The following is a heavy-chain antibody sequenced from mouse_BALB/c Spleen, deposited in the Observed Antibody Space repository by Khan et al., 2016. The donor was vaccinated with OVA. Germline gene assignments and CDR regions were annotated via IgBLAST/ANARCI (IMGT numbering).Heavy chain of an antibody. Sequence: EVQLQESGADLVKPSPSLSLSCTVSGFTITSEYMWCVIQQSHESLQGMISIISDSGNTNYNPTLKGRITITGDTSKNPVYLQLSTLTTEDTATYYCASSSYYFRAYAMDYWGQGTSVTVSS. V-gene: IGHV3-2*02. CDR2: ISDSGNT. CDR1: GFTITSEYM. CDR3: ASSSYYFRAYAMDY. D-gene: IGHD1-1*02. J-gene: IGHJ4*01.